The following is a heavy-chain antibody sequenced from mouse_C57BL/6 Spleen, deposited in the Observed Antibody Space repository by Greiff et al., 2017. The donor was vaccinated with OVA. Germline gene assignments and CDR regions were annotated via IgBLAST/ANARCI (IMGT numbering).Heavy chain of an antibody. CDR2: ISNGGGST. V-gene: IGHV5-12*01. Sequence: EVKLMESGGGLVQPGGSLKLSCAASGFTFSDYYMYWVRQTPEKRLEWVAYISNGGGSTYYPDTVKGRFTISRDNATNTLYLQMSRLKTEDTAMYYCARPDYDRENAMDYWGQGTSVTVSA. CDR3: ARPDYDRENAMDY. CDR1: GFTFSDYY. J-gene: IGHJ4*01. D-gene: IGHD2-4*01.